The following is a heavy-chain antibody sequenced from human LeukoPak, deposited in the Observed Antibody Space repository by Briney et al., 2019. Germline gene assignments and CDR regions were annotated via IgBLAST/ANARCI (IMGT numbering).Heavy chain of an antibody. CDR1: GGSIGSSSYY. J-gene: IGHJ4*02. V-gene: IGHV4-39*07. Sequence: SETLSLTCTVSGGSIGSSSYYWGWIRQPPGKGLEWIGSIYYGGSTYYNPSLKSRVTISVDTSRNQFSLKLSSVTAADTAVYYCASFSSSWYIHFVYWGQGTLVTVSS. D-gene: IGHD6-13*01. CDR3: ASFSSSWYIHFVY. CDR2: IYYGGST.